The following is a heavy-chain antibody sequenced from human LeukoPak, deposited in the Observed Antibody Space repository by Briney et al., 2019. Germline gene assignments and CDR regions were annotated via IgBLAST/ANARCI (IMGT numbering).Heavy chain of an antibody. D-gene: IGHD2-2*01. CDR1: GFTFSNYG. Sequence: GGSLRLSCAASGFTFSNYGMHWVRQAPGKGLEWVAFIRYDGSNKSYADSVKGRFTISRDISKNTLSLQMDSLRPEDTAVHYCAKDRYYQPNWGWFDPWGQGTLVTVSS. CDR2: IRYDGSNK. V-gene: IGHV3-30*02. J-gene: IGHJ5*02. CDR3: AKDRYYQPNWGWFDP.